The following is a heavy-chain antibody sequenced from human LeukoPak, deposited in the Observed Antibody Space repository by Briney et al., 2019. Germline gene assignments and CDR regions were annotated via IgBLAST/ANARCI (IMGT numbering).Heavy chain of an antibody. CDR2: IRSKAYGGTT. D-gene: IGHD2-21*02. CDR1: GFTFGDYA. CDR3: TRTSCGGDCLNFDY. Sequence: GGSLRLSCTVSGFTFGDYAMSWVRQAPGKGLEWVGFIRSKAYGGTTEYAASVRGRFIISRDDSKSIAYLQMNSLKTDDTAVYYCTRTSCGGDCLNFDYWGQGTLVTVSS. V-gene: IGHV3-49*04. J-gene: IGHJ4*02.